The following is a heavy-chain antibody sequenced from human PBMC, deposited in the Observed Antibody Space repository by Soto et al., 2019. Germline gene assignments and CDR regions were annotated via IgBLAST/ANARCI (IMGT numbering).Heavy chain of an antibody. CDR2: IHNTGTS. CDR3: ARGPQWLRSDNWFDP. Sequence: QVQLQESGPGSVKPSETLSLTCTVSGGSISSYYWSWLRQPPGKGLQWIGNIHNTGTSTYNPSIKSRVAISLDTSNNQCSLRLTSMTTADTAVYYRARGPQWLRSDNWFDPWGQGTLVTVAS. CDR1: GGSISSYY. V-gene: IGHV4-59*01. D-gene: IGHD5-12*01. J-gene: IGHJ5*02.